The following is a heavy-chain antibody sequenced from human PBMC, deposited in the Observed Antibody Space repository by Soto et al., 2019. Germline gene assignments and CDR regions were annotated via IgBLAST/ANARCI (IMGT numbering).Heavy chain of an antibody. CDR2: IIPIFGTA. V-gene: IGHV1-69*13. CDR1: GGTFSSYA. Sequence: ASVKVSCKASGGTFSSYAISWVRQAPGQGLEWMGGIIPIFGTANYAQKFQGRVTITADESTSTAYMELSSLRSEDTAVYYCASGITGTRVPLLYYYGMDVWGQGTTVTVSS. CDR3: ASGITGTRVPLLYYYGMDV. D-gene: IGHD1-20*01. J-gene: IGHJ6*02.